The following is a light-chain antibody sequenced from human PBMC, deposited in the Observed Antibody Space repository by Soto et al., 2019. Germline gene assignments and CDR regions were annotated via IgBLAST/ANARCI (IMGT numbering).Light chain of an antibody. Sequence: VLTQSPSASASLGASVKLTCTLSSGHSSYAIAWHQQQPEKGPRYLMKLNSDGSHSKGDGIPDRFSGSSSGAERYLTISSLQSEDEADYYCQTWGTGIQVFGGGTKPTVL. J-gene: IGLJ2*01. V-gene: IGLV4-69*01. CDR2: LNSDGSH. CDR3: QTWGTGIQV. CDR1: SGHSSYA.